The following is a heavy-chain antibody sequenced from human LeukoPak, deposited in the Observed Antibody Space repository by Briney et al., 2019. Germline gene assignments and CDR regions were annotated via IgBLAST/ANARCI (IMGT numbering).Heavy chain of an antibody. J-gene: IGHJ4*02. CDR3: AKVTNARARSRPFDY. Sequence: GGSLRLSCAASGFTFSNYAMSWVRQAPGKGLEWVSAISGSGGSTYYADSVKGRFTISRDNSKNTLYLQMNSLRAEDTAVYYCAKVTNARARSRPFDYWGQGTLVTVSS. CDR2: ISGSGGST. V-gene: IGHV3-23*01. CDR1: GFTFSNYA. D-gene: IGHD6-6*01.